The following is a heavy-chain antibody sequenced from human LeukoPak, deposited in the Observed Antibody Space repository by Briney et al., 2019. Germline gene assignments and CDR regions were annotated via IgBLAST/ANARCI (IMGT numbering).Heavy chain of an antibody. D-gene: IGHD3-10*01. CDR2: IIPIFGTA. V-gene: IGHV1-69*13. CDR1: GYTFSSYG. J-gene: IGHJ4*02. Sequence: SVKVSCKASGYTFSSYGISWVRQAPGQGLEWMGRIIPIFGTANYAQKFQGRVTVTADESTSTAYMELSSLRSEDTAVYYCAREGYYGSGSYYTFDYWGQGTLVTVSS. CDR3: AREGYYGSGSYYTFDY.